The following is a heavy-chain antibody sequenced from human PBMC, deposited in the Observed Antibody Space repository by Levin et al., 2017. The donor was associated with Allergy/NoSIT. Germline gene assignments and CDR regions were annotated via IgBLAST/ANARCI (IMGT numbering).Heavy chain of an antibody. CDR3: AKDTSGSTTRYFDY. CDR1: GFTFSSYA. V-gene: IGHV3-23*01. CDR2: ISGSGGST. J-gene: IGHJ4*02. D-gene: IGHD5/OR15-5a*01. Sequence: GASVKVSCAASGFTFSSYAMNWVRQAPGKGLEWVSAISGSGGSTYYADSVKGRFTISRDNSKNTLYLQMNSLRAEDTAVYYCAKDTSGSTTRYFDYWGQGTLVTVSS.